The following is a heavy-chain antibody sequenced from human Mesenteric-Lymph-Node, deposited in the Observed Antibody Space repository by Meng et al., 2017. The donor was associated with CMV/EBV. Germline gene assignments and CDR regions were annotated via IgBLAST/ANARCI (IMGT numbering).Heavy chain of an antibody. CDR2: INPKTGDT. CDR3: ARGSQYSGYEYDY. Sequence: CMTSGYMFIGFYMHWVRQAPGQGLEWMGRINPKTGDTNFAQNFQGRVTMTRDTSISTGYMELSRLTSDDTAVYYCARGSQYSGYEYDYWGQGTLVTVSS. J-gene: IGHJ4*02. D-gene: IGHD5-12*01. V-gene: IGHV1-2*06. CDR1: GYMFIGFY.